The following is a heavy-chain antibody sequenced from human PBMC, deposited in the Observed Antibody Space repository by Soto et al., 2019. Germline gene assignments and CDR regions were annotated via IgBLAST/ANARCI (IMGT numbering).Heavy chain of an antibody. V-gene: IGHV3-33*01. Sequence: QVQLVESGGGVVQPGRSLRLSCAASGFTFSSYGMHWVRQAPGKGLEWVAVIWHDGSNKYYADSVKGRFTISRDNSKNTLYLQMNSLRAEDTAVYYCARDGAYDSSGYYYLLGYFDYWGQGTLVTVSS. CDR1: GFTFSSYG. D-gene: IGHD3-22*01. CDR2: IWHDGSNK. CDR3: ARDGAYDSSGYYYLLGYFDY. J-gene: IGHJ4*02.